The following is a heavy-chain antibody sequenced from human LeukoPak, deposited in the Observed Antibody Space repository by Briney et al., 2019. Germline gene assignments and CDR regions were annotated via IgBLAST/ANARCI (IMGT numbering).Heavy chain of an antibody. V-gene: IGHV4-34*01. Sequence: SETLSLTCAVYGVSFSGYYWSWIRQPPGKGLEWIGEINHSGSTNYNPSLKSRVTISVDTSKNQFSLKLSSVTAADTAVYYCVREAATDYYDSSGYYRQTEVFDAWGQGTMVTVSS. J-gene: IGHJ3*01. CDR2: INHSGST. D-gene: IGHD3-22*01. CDR3: VREAATDYYDSSGYYRQTEVFDA. CDR1: GVSFSGYY.